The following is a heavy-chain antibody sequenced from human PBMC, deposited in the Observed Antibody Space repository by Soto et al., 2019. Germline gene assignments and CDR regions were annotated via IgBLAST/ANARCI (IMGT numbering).Heavy chain of an antibody. D-gene: IGHD4-17*01. CDR3: AKDISDYGGIFQH. V-gene: IGHV3-9*01. CDR1: GFTFDDYA. Sequence: GGSLRLSCAASGFTFDDYAMHWVRQAPGKGLEWVSGISWNSGSIGYADSVKGRFTISRDNAKNSLYLQMNSLRAEDTALYYCAKDISDYGGIFQHWGQGTLVTVSS. CDR2: ISWNSGSI. J-gene: IGHJ1*01.